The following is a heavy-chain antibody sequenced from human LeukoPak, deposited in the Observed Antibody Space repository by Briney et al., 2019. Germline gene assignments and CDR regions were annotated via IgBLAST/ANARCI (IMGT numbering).Heavy chain of an antibody. V-gene: IGHV4-30-4*01. CDR2: IYYSGST. Sequence: SQTLSLTCTVSGDSISSGDYYWSWIRQPPGKGLEWIGYIYYSGSTYYNPSLKSRVTISVDTSRTQFSLKLNSVTAADMAVYYCTLRGDYGDYVPDFDYWGQGTLVTVSS. CDR1: GDSISSGDYY. CDR3: TLRGDYGDYVPDFDY. J-gene: IGHJ4*02. D-gene: IGHD4-17*01.